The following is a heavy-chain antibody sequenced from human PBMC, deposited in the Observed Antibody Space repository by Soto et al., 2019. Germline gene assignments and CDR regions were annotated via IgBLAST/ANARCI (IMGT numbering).Heavy chain of an antibody. CDR1: DGSRGSGGDY. J-gene: IGHJ5*02. CDR2: IYYSGST. D-gene: IGHD2-15*01. Sequence: LCVTYSVGDGSRGSGGDYRSWIRQHPGKGLEWIGYIYYSGSTYYNPSPKSRVTISVDTSKNQFSLKLSSVTAADTAVYYCARARVEDPIAPVATGLDPRRQGTPVPVSP. V-gene: IGHV4-31*03. CDR3: ARARVEDPIAPVATGLDP.